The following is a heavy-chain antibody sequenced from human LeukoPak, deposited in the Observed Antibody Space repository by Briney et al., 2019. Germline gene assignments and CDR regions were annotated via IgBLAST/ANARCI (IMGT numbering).Heavy chain of an antibody. CDR1: GGTFSSYA. J-gene: IGHJ4*02. D-gene: IGHD2-8*01. CDR2: ISAYNGNT. V-gene: IGHV1-18*01. CDR3: AREGYCTNGVCYKDY. Sequence: ASVKVSCKASGGTFSSYAISWVRQAPGQGLEWMGWISAYNGNTNYAQKLQGRVTMTTETSTSTAYMELRSLRSDDTAVYYCAREGYCTNGVCYKDYWGQGTLVTVSS.